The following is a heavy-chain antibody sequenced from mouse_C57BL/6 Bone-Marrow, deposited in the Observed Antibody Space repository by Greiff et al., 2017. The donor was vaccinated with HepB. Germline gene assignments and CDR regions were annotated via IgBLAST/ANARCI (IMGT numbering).Heavy chain of an antibody. V-gene: IGHV1-18*01. CDR2: NNPNNGGT. J-gene: IGHJ3*01. CDR3: ARSLYDYDFAY. D-gene: IGHD2-4*01. Sequence: VQLQQSGPELVKPGASVKIPCKASGYTFTDYNMDWVKQSHGKSLEWIGDNNPNNGGTIYNQKFKGKATLTVDKSSSTAYMELRSLTSEDTAVYYCARSLYDYDFAYWGQGTLVTVSA. CDR1: GYTFTDYN.